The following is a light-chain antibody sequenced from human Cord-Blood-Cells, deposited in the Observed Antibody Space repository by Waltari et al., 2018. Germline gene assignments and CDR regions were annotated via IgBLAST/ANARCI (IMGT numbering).Light chain of an antibody. Sequence: QSVLTQPPSVSEAPRQRVTISCSGSSSHLGNTAVNWYQQLPGKAPKLLIYYDDLLPSGVSDRFSGSKSGTSASLAISGLQSEDEADYYCAAWDDSLNGPVFGGGTKLTVL. J-gene: IGLJ3*02. CDR2: YDD. V-gene: IGLV1-36*01. CDR3: AAWDDSLNGPV. CDR1: SSHLGNTA.